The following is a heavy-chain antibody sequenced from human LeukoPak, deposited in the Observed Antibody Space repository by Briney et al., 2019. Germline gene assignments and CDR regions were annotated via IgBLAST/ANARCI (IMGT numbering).Heavy chain of an antibody. CDR3: ARRGSQTRKEYYFDY. CDR1: GFTFSSYS. D-gene: IGHD1-26*01. CDR2: ISSSSSYI. J-gene: IGHJ4*02. V-gene: IGHV3-21*01. Sequence: GGSLRLSCAASGFTFSSYSMNWVRQAPGKGLECVSSISSSSSYIYYADSVKGRFTISRDNAKNSLYQQMNSLRAEDTAVYYCARRGSQTRKEYYFDYWGQGTLVTVSS.